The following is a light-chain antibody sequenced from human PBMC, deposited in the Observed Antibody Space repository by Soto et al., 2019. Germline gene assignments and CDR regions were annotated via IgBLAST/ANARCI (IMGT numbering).Light chain of an antibody. V-gene: IGKV3D-15*01. CDR3: QHYNSYSEA. J-gene: IGKJ1*01. Sequence: IVLTQSPDTLSFSPGERATLSCRASQSVGTRLAWYQHKTGQAPSLLMSGASSRATGIPDRFSGSGSGTDFTLTIFSLQPDDFATYYCQHYNSYSEAFGQGTKVDI. CDR2: GAS. CDR1: QSVGTR.